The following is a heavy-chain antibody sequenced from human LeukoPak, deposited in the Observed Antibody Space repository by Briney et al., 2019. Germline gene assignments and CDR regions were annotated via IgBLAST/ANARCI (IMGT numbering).Heavy chain of an antibody. Sequence: SETLSLTCTVSGGSINSSSNYWGWIRQPPGKGLEWIGSIYYSGSTYYNPSLKSRVTISVDTSKNQFSLKLSSVTAADTALYYCARDPPGSQIWGQGTMVTVSS. J-gene: IGHJ3*02. CDR1: GGSINSSSNY. CDR3: ARDPPGSQI. CDR2: IYYSGST. V-gene: IGHV4-39*07.